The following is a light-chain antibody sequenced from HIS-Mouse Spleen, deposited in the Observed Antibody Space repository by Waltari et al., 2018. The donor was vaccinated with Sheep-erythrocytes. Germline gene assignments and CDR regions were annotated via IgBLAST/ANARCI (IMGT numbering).Light chain of an antibody. CDR1: SSDVGGYNY. V-gene: IGLV2-11*01. CDR3: CSYAGSYNHV. J-gene: IGLJ1*01. CDR2: DVS. Sequence: QSALTQPRPVSGSPGQSVTISCTGTSSDVGGYNYVPWYQQHPGKAPTLMIYDVSKRPSGVPDRFSGSKSGNTTSLTISGLQAEDEADYYCCSYAGSYNHVFATGTKVTVL.